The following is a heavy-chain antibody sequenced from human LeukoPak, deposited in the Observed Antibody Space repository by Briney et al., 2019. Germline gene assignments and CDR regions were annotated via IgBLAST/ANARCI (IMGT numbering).Heavy chain of an antibody. CDR3: ARDLEGATVYYYYYYMDV. V-gene: IGHV3-30*14. Sequence: GGSLRLSCAASGFTFSSYAMHWVRQAPGKGLEWVAVISYDGSNKYYADSVKGRFTISRDNSKNTLYLQMNSLRDEDTAVYYCARDLEGATVYYYYYYMDVWGKGTTVTVSS. J-gene: IGHJ6*03. D-gene: IGHD1-26*01. CDR2: ISYDGSNK. CDR1: GFTFSSYA.